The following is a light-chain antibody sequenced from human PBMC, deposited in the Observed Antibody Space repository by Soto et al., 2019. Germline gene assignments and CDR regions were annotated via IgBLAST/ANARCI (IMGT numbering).Light chain of an antibody. CDR3: QVWDTSGDVV. CDR2: DKI. V-gene: IGLV3-21*02. CDR1: NIGLKS. Sequence: SYELTQAPSVSVAPEQTARIPCGGKNIGLKSVHWYLHRPGQAPVMGVYDKIDRPSGIPERISGSNAGSAATLTITRVEDGDEADYYCQVWDTSGDVVFGGGTKLTVL. J-gene: IGLJ3*02.